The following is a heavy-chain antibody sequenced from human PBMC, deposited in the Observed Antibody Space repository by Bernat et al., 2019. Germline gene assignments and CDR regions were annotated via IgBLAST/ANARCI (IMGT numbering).Heavy chain of an antibody. CDR2: INPDTGDT. J-gene: IGHJ5*02. V-gene: IGHV1-2*02. CDR1: GYTFTYYY. CDR3: AVVYFYGGGASATQNR. Sequence: QVQLVQSGAEVKKPGASVKVSCKASGYTFTYYYIYWVRQAPGQGLESMGWINPDTGDTNYAQNFQGRVTMTRDTSISTVYMELSSLTSDDAAVYYCAVVYFYGGGASATQNRWGQGTVVTVYS. D-gene: IGHD3-10*01.